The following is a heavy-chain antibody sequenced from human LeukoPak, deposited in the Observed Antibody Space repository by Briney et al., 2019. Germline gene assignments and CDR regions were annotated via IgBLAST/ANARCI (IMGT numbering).Heavy chain of an antibody. CDR3: AKDAYYYDSSGYYAANDC. D-gene: IGHD3-22*01. Sequence: PGGSLRLSCAASVFAFSSYAMSWVRQAPGKGLEWVSGISGSGGRTYYADCVKGRFTISRDNTKSTLSLQMHSLRAEDTAVYYCAKDAYYYDSSGYYAANDCWGQGTLVTVSS. CDR1: VFAFSSYA. CDR2: ISGSGGRT. J-gene: IGHJ4*02. V-gene: IGHV3-23*01.